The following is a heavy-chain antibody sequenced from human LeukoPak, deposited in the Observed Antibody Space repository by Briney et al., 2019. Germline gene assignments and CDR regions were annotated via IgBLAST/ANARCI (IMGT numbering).Heavy chain of an antibody. CDR1: GGTFSSYA. V-gene: IGHV1-69*05. J-gene: IGHJ4*02. D-gene: IGHD6-13*01. CDR2: IIPIFGTA. CDR3: ASGDDGAAGFDY. Sequence: SVKVSCKASGGTFSSYAISWVRQAPGQGLEGMGGIIPIFGTANYAQKFQGRVTITTDESTSTAYVELSSLSSEDTAVYYCASGDDGAAGFDYWGQGTLVTVSS.